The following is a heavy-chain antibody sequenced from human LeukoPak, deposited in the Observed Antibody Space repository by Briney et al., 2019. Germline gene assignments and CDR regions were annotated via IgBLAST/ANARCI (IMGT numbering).Heavy chain of an antibody. CDR3: ARVSGQMTTVTTGFDP. D-gene: IGHD4-17*01. CDR2: ISAYNGNT. J-gene: IGHJ5*02. CDR1: GYTFTSYG. Sequence: ASVKVSCKASGYTFTSYGISWVRQAPGQGLEWMGWISAYNGNTNYAQKLQGRVTMTTDTSTSTAYMELRSLRSDDTAVYYCARVSGQMTTVTTGFDPWGQGTLVTVSS. V-gene: IGHV1-18*01.